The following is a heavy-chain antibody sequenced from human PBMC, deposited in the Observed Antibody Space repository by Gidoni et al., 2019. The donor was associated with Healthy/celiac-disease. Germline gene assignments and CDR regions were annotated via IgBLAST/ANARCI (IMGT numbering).Heavy chain of an antibody. CDR2: ISSSGSTI. Sequence: EVQLVESGGGLVKPGGSLRLSCAASGFTFSSYSMNWVRQAPGKGLEWVSSISSSGSTIYYADSVKGRFTISRDNAKNSLYLKMNSLRAEDTAVYYCARDEVDCSSTSCYTTPYYYYGMDVWGQGTTVTVSS. V-gene: IGHV3-21*01. D-gene: IGHD2-2*02. CDR3: ARDEVDCSSTSCYTTPYYYYGMDV. J-gene: IGHJ6*02. CDR1: GFTFSSYS.